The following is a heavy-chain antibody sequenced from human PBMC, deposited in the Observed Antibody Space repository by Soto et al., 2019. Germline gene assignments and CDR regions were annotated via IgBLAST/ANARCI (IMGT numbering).Heavy chain of an antibody. CDR1: GASITSGSYY. CDR3: ASHPPLYRHLEF. D-gene: IGHD1-26*01. CDR2: RSFRGST. Sequence: QLQLQESGPGLVKPSETLSLICSVSGASITSGSYYWAWIRQPPGKGLEWIGSRSFRGSTHYNSSLETRASISADTSNNQILLKLNSVTAADTAHYFCASHPPLYRHLEFWGQGILVTVSS. J-gene: IGHJ4*02. V-gene: IGHV4-39*01.